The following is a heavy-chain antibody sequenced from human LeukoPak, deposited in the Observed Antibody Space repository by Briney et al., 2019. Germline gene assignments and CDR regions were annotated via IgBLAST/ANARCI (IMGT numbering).Heavy chain of an antibody. CDR3: AKVSPTGRAFDC. D-gene: IGHD1-1*01. V-gene: IGHV3-53*01. CDR1: GFTVSSNY. J-gene: IGHJ4*02. CDR2: IYTGGDT. Sequence: GSLRLSCAASGFTVSSNYMSWVRQAPGKGLEWVSLIYTGGDTYYADSVKGRFSISRDNSKNTVYLQMNSLRAEDTAVYYCAKVSPTGRAFDCWGQGTLVTVSS.